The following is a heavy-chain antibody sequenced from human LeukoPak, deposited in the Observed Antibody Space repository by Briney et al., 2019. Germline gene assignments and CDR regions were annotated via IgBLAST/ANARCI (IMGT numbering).Heavy chain of an antibody. J-gene: IGHJ3*02. CDR3: ARDVESSSFGAFDI. V-gene: IGHV1-18*01. Sequence: GASVKVSCKASGYTFTSYGISWVRQAPGQGLEWMGWISAYNGNTNYAQKLQGRVTMTTDTSTSTAYMELRSLRSDDTAVYYCARDVESSSFGAFDIWGQGTMVTVSS. CDR2: ISAYNGNT. D-gene: IGHD6-6*01. CDR1: GYTFTSYG.